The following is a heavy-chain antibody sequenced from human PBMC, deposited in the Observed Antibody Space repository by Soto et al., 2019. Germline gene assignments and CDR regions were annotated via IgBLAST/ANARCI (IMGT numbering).Heavy chain of an antibody. J-gene: IGHJ3*02. V-gene: IGHV3-11*01. CDR2: ISSSGSTI. CDR3: ARDRLDSSGWYDAFDI. Sequence: PGGSLRLSCAASGFTFSDYYMSWIRQAPGKGLEWVSYISSSGSTIYYADSVKGRFTISRDNAKNSLYLQMNSLRAEDTAVYYCARDRLDSSGWYDAFDIWGQGTMVTVSS. CDR1: GFTFSDYY. D-gene: IGHD6-19*01.